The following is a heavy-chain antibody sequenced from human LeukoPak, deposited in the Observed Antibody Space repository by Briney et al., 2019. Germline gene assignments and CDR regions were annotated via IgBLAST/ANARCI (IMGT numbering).Heavy chain of an antibody. V-gene: IGHV3-48*03. CDR2: ISSSGRAI. CDR1: GLTFSSYE. Sequence: GSLRLSCAGSGLTFSSYEMNGVRQAPGKGLEWVSYISSSGRAIYYADSVKGRFTVSRDNAKNSLYLQMNSLRAEATAVYYCARCPRWAHFDYWGQGTLVTVSS. D-gene: IGHD4-23*01. J-gene: IGHJ4*02. CDR3: ARCPRWAHFDY.